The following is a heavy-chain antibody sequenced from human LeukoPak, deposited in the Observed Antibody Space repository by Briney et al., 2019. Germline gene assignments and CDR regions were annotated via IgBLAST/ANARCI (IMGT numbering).Heavy chain of an antibody. V-gene: IGHV4-34*01. Sequence: SETLSLTCAVYGGSFSGYYWSWIRQPPGKGLEWIGEINHSGSTNYNPFLKSRVTISVDTSKNQFSLKLSSVTAADTAVYYCARGLLYSSGWYHYYYYMDVWGKGTTVTVSS. J-gene: IGHJ6*03. D-gene: IGHD6-19*01. CDR2: INHSGST. CDR3: ARGLLYSSGWYHYYYYMDV. CDR1: GGSFSGYY.